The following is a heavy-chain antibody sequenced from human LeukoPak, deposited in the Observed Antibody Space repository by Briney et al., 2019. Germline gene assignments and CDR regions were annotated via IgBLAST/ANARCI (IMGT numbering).Heavy chain of an antibody. J-gene: IGHJ6*02. CDR3: ARDLLLWFGGSNYYYGMDV. D-gene: IGHD3-10*01. V-gene: IGHV3-21*01. Sequence: PGGSLRLSCAASGFTFSSYSMNWVRQAPGKGLEWVSSISSSSSYIYYADSVKGRFTISRDNAKNSLYLQMNSLRAEDTAVYYCARDLLLWFGGSNYYYGMDVWGQGTTVTVS. CDR1: GFTFSSYS. CDR2: ISSSSSYI.